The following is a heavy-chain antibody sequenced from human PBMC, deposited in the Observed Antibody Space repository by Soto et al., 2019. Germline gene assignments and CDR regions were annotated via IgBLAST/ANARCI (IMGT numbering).Heavy chain of an antibody. CDR3: ARETLEDGMDV. J-gene: IGHJ6*02. D-gene: IGHD1-1*01. CDR2: IYYSGST. CDR1: GGSISSYY. Sequence: XASLSLTFTVCGGSISSYYWSWIRQPPGKGLEWIGYIYYSGSTNYNPSLKSRVTISVDTSKNQFSLKLSSVTAADTAVYYCARETLEDGMDVWGQGTTVTVSS. V-gene: IGHV4-59*01.